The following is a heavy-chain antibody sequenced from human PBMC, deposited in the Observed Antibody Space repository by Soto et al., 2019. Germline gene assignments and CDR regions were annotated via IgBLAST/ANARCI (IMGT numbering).Heavy chain of an antibody. CDR3: ARDGHITMVRGVIIPYFDY. V-gene: IGHV3-33*01. CDR2: IWYDGSNK. D-gene: IGHD3-10*01. J-gene: IGHJ4*02. CDR1: GFTFSSYG. Sequence: GGSLRLSCAASGFTFSSYGMHWVRQAPGKGLEWVAVIWYDGSNKYYADSVKGRFTISRDNSKNTLYLQMNSLRAEDTAVYYCARDGHITMVRGVIIPYFDYWGQGTLVTAPQ.